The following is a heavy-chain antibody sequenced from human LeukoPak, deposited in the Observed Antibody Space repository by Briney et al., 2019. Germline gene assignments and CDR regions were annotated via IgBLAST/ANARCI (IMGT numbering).Heavy chain of an antibody. D-gene: IGHD3-22*01. V-gene: IGHV4-30-2*01. J-gene: IGHJ4*02. CDR2: IYHSGST. CDR3: ARGHDSSGYPHSTFDY. Sequence: SENLSLTCAVSGGSISSGGYSWSWIRQPPGKGLEWIGYIYHSGSTYYNPSLKSRVTISVDRSKNQFSLKLSSVTAADTAVYYCARGHDSSGYPHSTFDYWGQGTLVTVSS. CDR1: GGSISSGGYS.